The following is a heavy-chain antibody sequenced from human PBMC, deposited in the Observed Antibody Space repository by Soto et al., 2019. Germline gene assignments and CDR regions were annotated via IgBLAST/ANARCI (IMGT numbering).Heavy chain of an antibody. Sequence: PGGSLRLSCAASGFTFSSYAMSWVRQAPGKGLEWVSAISGSGGSTYYADSVKGRFTISRDNSKNTLYLQMNSLRAEDTAVYYCARDGTLRSCSGGSCYFTGFDIWGQGTMVTVSS. V-gene: IGHV3-23*01. CDR1: GFTFSSYA. D-gene: IGHD2-15*01. CDR3: ARDGTLRSCSGGSCYFTGFDI. J-gene: IGHJ3*02. CDR2: ISGSGGST.